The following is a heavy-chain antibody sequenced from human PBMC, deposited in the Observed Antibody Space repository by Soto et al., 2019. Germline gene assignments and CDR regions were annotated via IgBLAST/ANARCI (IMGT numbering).Heavy chain of an antibody. Sequence: GGSLRLSCAASGFTFSSYAMHWVRQAPGKGLEWVAVISYDGSNKYYADSVKGRFTISRDNSKNTLYLQMNSLRAEDTAVYYCARALRYYDFWSGYYPYYYYYGMDVWGQGTTVTVSS. V-gene: IGHV3-30-3*01. CDR1: GFTFSSYA. J-gene: IGHJ6*02. CDR2: ISYDGSNK. CDR3: ARALRYYDFWSGYYPYYYYYGMDV. D-gene: IGHD3-3*01.